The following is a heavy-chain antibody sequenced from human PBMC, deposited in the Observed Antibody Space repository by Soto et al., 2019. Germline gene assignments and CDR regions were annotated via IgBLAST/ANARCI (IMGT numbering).Heavy chain of an antibody. V-gene: IGHV3-73*01. CDR3: TRLISAAQDY. CDR1: GFVFQDSS. D-gene: IGHD3-10*01. J-gene: IGHJ4*02. CDR2: IRDRAYNYAT. Sequence: EVLLVESGGGLVQPGGSLKLSCEASGFVFQDSSIHWVRQASGKGLEWVGRIRDRAYNYATAYAASAKGRFTISRDDSNNKAYLQMDSLKTEDTAIYYCTRLISAAQDYWGQGTLVTVSS.